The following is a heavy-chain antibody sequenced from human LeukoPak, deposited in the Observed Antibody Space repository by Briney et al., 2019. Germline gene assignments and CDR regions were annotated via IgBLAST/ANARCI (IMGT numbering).Heavy chain of an antibody. CDR1: GYTFTSYD. J-gene: IGHJ4*02. Sequence: ASVKVSCKASGYTFTSYDINWVRQATGQGLEWMGWMNPNSSNTGYAQKFQGRVTMTRNTSISTAYMELSSLRSEDTAVYYCARGGRLVVPAADPYYFDYWGQGTLVTVSS. CDR2: MNPNSSNT. D-gene: IGHD2-2*01. CDR3: ARGGRLVVPAADPYYFDY. V-gene: IGHV1-8*01.